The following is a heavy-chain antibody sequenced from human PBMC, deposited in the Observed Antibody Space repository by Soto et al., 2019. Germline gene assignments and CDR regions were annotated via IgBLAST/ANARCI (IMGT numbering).Heavy chain of an antibody. V-gene: IGHV3-33*08. CDR1: AFTFSSYS. J-gene: IGHJ4*02. CDR2: IWYDGSNK. CDR3: GPDTLDY. Sequence: PEGSLRLACAASAFTFSSYSMNWVRQAPGKGREWVAVIWYDGSNKYYADSVKGRFTISRDNSKNTLYLQMNSLRVEDTAVYYCGPDTLDYWGQGTLVTVSS.